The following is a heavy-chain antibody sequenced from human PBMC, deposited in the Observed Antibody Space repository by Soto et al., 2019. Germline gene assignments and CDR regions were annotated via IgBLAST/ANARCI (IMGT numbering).Heavy chain of an antibody. CDR1: GSSVSSASFA. Sequence: PSQTLSLTCAISGSSVSSASFAWNWIRQSPSRGLEWLGRTYYRSKWYNDYAVSVKSRITISPDTSKNQFSLQLNSVTPEDTAIYSCARERYFDWPHTGYFDSWGQGALATVSS. CDR2: TYYRSKWYN. V-gene: IGHV6-1*01. D-gene: IGHD3-9*01. CDR3: ARERYFDWPHTGYFDS. J-gene: IGHJ4*02.